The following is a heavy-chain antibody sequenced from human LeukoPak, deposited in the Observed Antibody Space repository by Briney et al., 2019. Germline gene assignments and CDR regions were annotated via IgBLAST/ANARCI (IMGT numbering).Heavy chain of an antibody. CDR2: IIPIFGTT. D-gene: IGHD3-3*01. J-gene: IGHJ5*02. V-gene: IGHV1-69*13. CDR3: ARGISRRSGYPTIGDWFDP. CDR1: GGTFSSYT. Sequence: SVKVSCKASGGTFSSYTITWVRQAPGQGLEWMGGIIPIFGTTNYAQKFQGRVTITADESTSTAYMELSSLRSEDTAIYYCARGISRRSGYPTIGDWFDPWGQGTLVTVSS.